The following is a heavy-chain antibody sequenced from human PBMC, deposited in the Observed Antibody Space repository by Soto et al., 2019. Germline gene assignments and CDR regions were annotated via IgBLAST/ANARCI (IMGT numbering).Heavy chain of an antibody. CDR1: GFTFSSYD. D-gene: IGHD3-10*01. Sequence: EVQVLESGGGLVQPGGSLRLSCAASGFTFSSYDMTWVRQAPGKGLEWVSTLSDGGASTFYADSVKGRFTISRDSSKTNLTVQMDSLRVEDPAVYYCARTWPRGLAGRGGDFELWGCGTLVTGSS. CDR3: ARTWPRGLAGRGGDFEL. V-gene: IGHV3-23*01. J-gene: IGHJ2*01. CDR2: LSDGGAST.